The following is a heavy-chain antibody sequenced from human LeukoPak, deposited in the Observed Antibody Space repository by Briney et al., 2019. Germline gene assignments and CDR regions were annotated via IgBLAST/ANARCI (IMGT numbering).Heavy chain of an antibody. CDR2: IYTSGST. CDR1: GGSISSGSYY. J-gene: IGHJ4*02. Sequence: SQTLSLTCTVSGGSISSGSYYWSWIRQPAGKGLEWIGRIYTSGSTNYNPSLKSRVTISVDTSKSEFSLKLSSVTAADTAVYYCASGYYYRGDYWGQGTLVTVSS. CDR3: ASGYYYRGDY. D-gene: IGHD3-22*01. V-gene: IGHV4-61*02.